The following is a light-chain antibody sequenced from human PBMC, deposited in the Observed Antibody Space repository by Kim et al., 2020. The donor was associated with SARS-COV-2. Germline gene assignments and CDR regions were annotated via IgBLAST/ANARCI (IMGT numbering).Light chain of an antibody. V-gene: IGLV6-57*03. Sequence: GNTVTISCTRTGGNIADKYVQWYQQRTGSAPTIVIYEDSERPSGVPERFSGSIDTSSSSASLTISGLKTEDEADYYCQSYDISTVIFGGGTQLTV. CDR2: EDS. CDR1: GGNIADKY. CDR3: QSYDISTVI. J-gene: IGLJ2*01.